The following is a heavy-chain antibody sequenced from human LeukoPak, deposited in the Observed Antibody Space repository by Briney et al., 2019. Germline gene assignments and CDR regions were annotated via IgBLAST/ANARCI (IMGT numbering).Heavy chain of an antibody. J-gene: IGHJ6*02. CDR1: GFTLSNPW. Sequence: PGGSMRLSCAASGFTLSNPWMTWVRQVPGRGPEWVANVNRDGSETYYLDSVKGRFTISKDNAKNSLYLQMNSLRAEDTALYHCARNNGMDVWGQGTTAIVSS. V-gene: IGHV3-7*03. CDR2: VNRDGSET. CDR3: ARNNGMDV.